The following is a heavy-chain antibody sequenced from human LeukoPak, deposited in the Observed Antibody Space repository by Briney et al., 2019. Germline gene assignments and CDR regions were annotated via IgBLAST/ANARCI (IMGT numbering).Heavy chain of an antibody. CDR1: GFTFSSYG. J-gene: IGHJ4*02. V-gene: IGHV3-33*06. Sequence: PGRSLXXSCAASGFTFSSYGMHWVRQAPGKGLEWVAVIWYDGSIKSYADSVKGRFTISRDNSKNTLYLQMNSLRAEDTAVYYCAKALIPRDTAMVKGYWGQGTLVTVSS. CDR2: IWYDGSIK. D-gene: IGHD5-18*01. CDR3: AKALIPRDTAMVKGY.